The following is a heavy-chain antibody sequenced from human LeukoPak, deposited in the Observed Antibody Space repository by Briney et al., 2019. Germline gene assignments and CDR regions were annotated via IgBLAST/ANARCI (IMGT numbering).Heavy chain of an antibody. CDR3: AKDFGYSYETPPDY. J-gene: IGHJ4*02. D-gene: IGHD5-18*01. CDR1: GLAFSAYK. V-gene: IGHV3-74*01. Sequence: GGSLRLSCAASGLAFSAYKMHWVRQAPRKGLVWVSRISTDGYTTDYADFVQGRFTASRDNTKNTWSLEMNSLRAEDTAVYYCAKDFGYSYETPPDYWGQGTLVTVSS. CDR2: ISTDGYTT.